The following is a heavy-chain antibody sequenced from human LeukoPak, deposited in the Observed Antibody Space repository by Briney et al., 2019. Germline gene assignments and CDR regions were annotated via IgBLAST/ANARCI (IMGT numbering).Heavy chain of an antibody. CDR2: IYYSGST. V-gene: IGHV4-59*01. J-gene: IGHJ5*02. D-gene: IGHD6-13*01. CDR1: GGSISSYY. CDR3: ARGGEGYSSSWYRLSNWFDP. Sequence: PSETLSLTCTVSGGSISSYYWSWIRQPPGKGLEWIVYIYYSGSTNYNPSLKSRVTIPVDTSKNQFSLKLSSVSAADTAVYYCARGGEGYSSSWYRLSNWFDPWGQGTLVTVSS.